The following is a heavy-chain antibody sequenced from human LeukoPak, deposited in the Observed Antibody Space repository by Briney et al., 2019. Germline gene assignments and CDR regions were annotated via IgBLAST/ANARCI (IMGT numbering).Heavy chain of an antibody. D-gene: IGHD6-13*01. J-gene: IGHJ4*02. CDR2: IIPILGIA. CDR1: GGTFSSYA. Sequence: ASVNVSCKASGGTFSSYAISWVRQAPGQGLEWMGRIIPILGIANYAQKFQGRVTITADKSTSTAYMELSSLRSEDTAVYYCARVGDEGIAAAGTEADYWGQGTLVTVSS. CDR3: ARVGDEGIAAAGTEADY. V-gene: IGHV1-69*04.